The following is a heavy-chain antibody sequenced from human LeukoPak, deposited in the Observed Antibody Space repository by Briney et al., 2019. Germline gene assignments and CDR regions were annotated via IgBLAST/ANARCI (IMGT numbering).Heavy chain of an antibody. CDR2: IEGDGTGT. Sequence: PGGSLRLSCAASGFTFSDNWMHWVRQAPGKGLVWVSRIEGDGTGTVYADSVKGRFTISGDNAKNTLYLQMNSLRAEDTAVYYCARGHEWFSGVTNYWGQGTLVTVSS. V-gene: IGHV3-74*01. J-gene: IGHJ4*02. CDR3: ARGHEWFSGVTNY. D-gene: IGHD4-17*01. CDR1: GFTFSDNW.